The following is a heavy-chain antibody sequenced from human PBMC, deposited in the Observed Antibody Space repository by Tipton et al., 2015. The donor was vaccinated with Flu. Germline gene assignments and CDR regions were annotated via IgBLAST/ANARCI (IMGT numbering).Heavy chain of an antibody. V-gene: IGHV4-38-2*02. CDR1: GYSISSGYY. D-gene: IGHD5-18*01. J-gene: IGHJ2*01. CDR3: ARDPFLQRGYSYGQTGPGWYFDL. Sequence: TLSLTCTVSGYSISSGYYWGWIRQPPGKGLEWIGSIYHSGSTYYNPSLKSRVTISVDTSKNQFSLKLSSVTAADTAVYYCARDPFLQRGYSYGQTGPGWYFDLWGRGTLVTVSS. CDR2: IYHSGST.